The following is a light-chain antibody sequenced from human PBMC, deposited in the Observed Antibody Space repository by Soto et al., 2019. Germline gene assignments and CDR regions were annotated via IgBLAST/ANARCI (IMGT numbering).Light chain of an antibody. J-gene: IGLJ1*01. Sequence: QSALTQPRSVSGSPGQSVTISCTGTTSDVGGYNFVFWYQQRPGKVPKLMIYDVSIRPSGVPDRFSGSKSGNTASLTISGLQAEDEADYYCCSYVGSDTSFVFGSGTKV. CDR2: DVS. V-gene: IGLV2-11*01. CDR1: TSDVGGYNF. CDR3: CSYVGSDTSFV.